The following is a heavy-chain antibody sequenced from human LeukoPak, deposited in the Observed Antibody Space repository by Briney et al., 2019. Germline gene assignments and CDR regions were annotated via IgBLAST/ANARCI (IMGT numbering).Heavy chain of an antibody. CDR3: ARGHTTGTTSVWFDP. CDR2: IFDSGST. D-gene: IGHD1-1*01. Sequence: SSETLSLTCTVSGGSISSSSYYWGWIRQPPGKGLEWIGYIFDSGSTNYNPSLKSRVTISVDASENQFSLNLNSVTAADTAVYYCARGHTTGTTSVWFDPWGQGTLVTVSS. CDR1: GGSISSSSYY. J-gene: IGHJ5*02. V-gene: IGHV4-61*05.